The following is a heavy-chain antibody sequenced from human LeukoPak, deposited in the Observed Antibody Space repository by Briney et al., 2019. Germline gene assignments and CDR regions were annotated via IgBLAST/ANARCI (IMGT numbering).Heavy chain of an antibody. V-gene: IGHV3-21*01. CDR1: GFTFSSYS. Sequence: GGSLRLSCAASGFTFSSYSMNWVRQAPGKGLEWVSSISSSSSYIYYADSVKGRFTISGDNAKNSLYLQMNSLRAEDTAVYYCARDRGNVVVPAAISIWGQGTMVTVSS. J-gene: IGHJ3*02. CDR2: ISSSSSYI. D-gene: IGHD2-2*01. CDR3: ARDRGNVVVPAAISI.